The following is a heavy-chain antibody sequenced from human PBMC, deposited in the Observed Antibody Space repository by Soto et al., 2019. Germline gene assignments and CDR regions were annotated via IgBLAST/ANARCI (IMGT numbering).Heavy chain of an antibody. D-gene: IGHD3-22*01. J-gene: IGHJ4*02. CDR3: AKGPTYYYDSSGYFDY. V-gene: IGHV3-23*01. CDR2: IGGSGGGT. Sequence: GGSLRLSCAASGFTFSRYAMSWVRQAPGKGLEWVSAIGGSGGGTYYADSVKGRFTTSRDNSKNTLYLQMNSLRAEDTAVYYCAKGPTYYYDSSGYFDYWGQGTLVTVSS. CDR1: GFTFSRYA.